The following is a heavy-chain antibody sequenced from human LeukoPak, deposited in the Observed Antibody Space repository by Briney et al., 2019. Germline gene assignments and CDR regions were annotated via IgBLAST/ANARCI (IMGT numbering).Heavy chain of an antibody. CDR2: IYYSGST. V-gene: IGHV4-59*01. D-gene: IGHD4-23*01. CDR1: GGSISTYY. Sequence: SETLSLTCTVSGGSISTYYWSWIRQPPGKGLEWIGYIYYSGSTNYNPSLKSRVTTSVDTSKNQFSLKLSSVTAADTAVYYCARDTGTVVDYWGQGTLVTVSS. CDR3: ARDTGTVVDY. J-gene: IGHJ4*02.